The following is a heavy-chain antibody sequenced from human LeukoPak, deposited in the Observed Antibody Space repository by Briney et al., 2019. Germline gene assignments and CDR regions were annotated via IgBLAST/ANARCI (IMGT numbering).Heavy chain of an antibody. CDR1: GCTFSSYW. D-gene: IGHD3-22*01. CDR3: AREILGNTYYYDSSGPQAPFDI. CDR2: IKQEEREK. Sequence: GGSLRLSCAASGCTFSSYWMSWVRQAPGKGLEGVAHIKQEEREKYYVDSVKGRFTISRDNDKNSLYLQMNSLRAEDTAVYYCAREILGNTYYYDSSGPQAPFDIWGQGTMVTVSS. V-gene: IGHV3-7*01. J-gene: IGHJ3*02.